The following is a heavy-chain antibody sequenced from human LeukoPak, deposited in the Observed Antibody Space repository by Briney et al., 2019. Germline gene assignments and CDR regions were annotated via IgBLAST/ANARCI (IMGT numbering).Heavy chain of an antibody. J-gene: IGHJ4*02. CDR2: ISVYNGNT. V-gene: IGHV1-18*01. D-gene: IGHD3-22*01. CDR3: ARDAHYDSSGYYFNFDY. CDR1: GYTFDSYG. Sequence: ASVKVSCKASGYTFDSYGVSWVRQAPGQGLEWMGWISVYNGNTNYAQKLQGRVTMTTDTSTSTAYMELRSLRSDDTAVYYCARDAHYDSSGYYFNFDYWGQGTLVTVSS.